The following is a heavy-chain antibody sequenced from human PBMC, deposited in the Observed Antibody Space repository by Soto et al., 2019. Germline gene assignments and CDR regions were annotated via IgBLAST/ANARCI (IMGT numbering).Heavy chain of an antibody. J-gene: IGHJ4*02. Sequence: SETLSLTCTVSGGSISSYYWSWIRQPPGKGLEWIGYIYYSGSTNYNPSLKSRVTISVDTSKNQFSLKLSSVTAADTAVYYCARARYYGDYPYSFDYSGQGTLVTVS. D-gene: IGHD4-17*01. CDR3: ARARYYGDYPYSFDY. CDR2: IYYSGST. V-gene: IGHV4-59*01. CDR1: GGSISSYY.